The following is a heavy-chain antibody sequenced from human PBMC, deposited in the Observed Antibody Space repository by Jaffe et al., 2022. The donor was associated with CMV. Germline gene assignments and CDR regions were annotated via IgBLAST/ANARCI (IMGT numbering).Heavy chain of an antibody. Sequence: QVQLQQWGAGLLKPSETLSLTCAVYGGSFSGYYWSWIRQPPGKGLEWIGEINHSGSTNYNPSLKSRVTISVDTSKNQFSLKLSSVTAADTAVYYCARVKPPRWLPHFAPNDAFDIWGQGTMVTVSS. V-gene: IGHV4-34*01. CDR3: ARVKPPRWLPHFAPNDAFDI. D-gene: IGHD5-12*01. J-gene: IGHJ3*02. CDR2: INHSGST. CDR1: GGSFSGYY.